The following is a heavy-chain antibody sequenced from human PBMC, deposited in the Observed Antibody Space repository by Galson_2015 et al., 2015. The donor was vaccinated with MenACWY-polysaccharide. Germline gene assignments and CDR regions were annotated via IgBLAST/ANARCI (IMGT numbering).Heavy chain of an antibody. CDR1: GFTFSTYW. D-gene: IGHD5-12*01. Sequence: SLRLSCAASGFTFSTYWMHWVRHAPGKGLVWVSRIKSDGSSTNYADSVKGRFTISRDNAKNTLYLQMNRLRAEDTALYYCARGYSAYDWGQGTLVTVSA. V-gene: IGHV3-74*01. CDR2: IKSDGSST. CDR3: ARGYSAYD. J-gene: IGHJ4*02.